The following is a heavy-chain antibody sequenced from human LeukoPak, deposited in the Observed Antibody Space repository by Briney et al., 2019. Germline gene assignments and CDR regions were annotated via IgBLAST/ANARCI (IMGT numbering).Heavy chain of an antibody. Sequence: PSETLSLTCTVSGDSITISAFYWGWIRQAPGKGLEWIGEINHSGRTNYNPSLKSRVTISVDTSKNQFSLKLSSVTAADTAVYYCARGFPAYYDFWSGRRQYLDYWGQGTLVTVSS. CDR2: INHSGRT. CDR1: GDSITISAFY. D-gene: IGHD3-3*01. J-gene: IGHJ4*02. CDR3: ARGFPAYYDFWSGRRQYLDY. V-gene: IGHV4-39*07.